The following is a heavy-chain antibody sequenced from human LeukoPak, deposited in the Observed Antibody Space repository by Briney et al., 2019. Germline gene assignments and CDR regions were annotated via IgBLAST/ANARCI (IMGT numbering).Heavy chain of an antibody. D-gene: IGHD3-3*01. CDR3: ARSAPPFWSGYYTGPRTRWFGP. Sequence: PSETLSLTCTVSGGSISSGGYYWSWIRQHPGKGLEWIGYIYYSGSTYYNPSLKSRVTISVDTSKNQFSLKLSSVTAADTAVYYCARSAPPFWSGYYTGPRTRWFGPWGQGTLVTVSS. V-gene: IGHV4-31*03. CDR2: IYYSGST. J-gene: IGHJ5*02. CDR1: GGSISSGGYY.